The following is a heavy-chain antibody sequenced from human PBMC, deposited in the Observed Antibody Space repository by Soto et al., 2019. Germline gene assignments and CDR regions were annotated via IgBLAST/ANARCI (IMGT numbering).Heavy chain of an antibody. Sequence: GGSLRLSCAASGFTFSSYAMSWVRQAPGKGLEWVSATSGSGGSTYYADSVKGRFTISRDNSKNTLYLQMNSLRAEDTAVYYCAKAHSSSWFSGYWGQGTLVTVSS. CDR1: GFTFSSYA. D-gene: IGHD6-13*01. CDR2: TSGSGGST. CDR3: AKAHSSSWFSGY. V-gene: IGHV3-23*01. J-gene: IGHJ4*02.